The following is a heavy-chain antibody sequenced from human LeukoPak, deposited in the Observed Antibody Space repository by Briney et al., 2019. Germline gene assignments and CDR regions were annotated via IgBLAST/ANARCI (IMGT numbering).Heavy chain of an antibody. V-gene: IGHV3-21*01. Sequence: PGGSLRLSCAASGFTFSSYSMNWVRTAPGKGLEWVSSISSSSSYIYYADSVKGRLTISRDNSKNTLYLQMNSLRAEDTAVYYCASDRRLGGSWYVFAYWGQGTLVTVSS. CDR2: ISSSSSYI. CDR3: ASDRRLGGSWYVFAY. D-gene: IGHD6-13*01. J-gene: IGHJ4*02. CDR1: GFTFSSYS.